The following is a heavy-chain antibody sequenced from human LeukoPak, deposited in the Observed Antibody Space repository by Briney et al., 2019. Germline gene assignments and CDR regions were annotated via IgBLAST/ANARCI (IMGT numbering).Heavy chain of an antibody. Sequence: GGSLRLSCAASGFTFDDYTMHWVRQAPGKGLEWVSLISWDGGSTYYADSVKGRFTISRDNSKNSLYLQMNSLRTEDTALYYCAKDRRFGELRGALDIWGQGTMVTVSS. J-gene: IGHJ3*02. CDR1: GFTFDDYT. CDR3: AKDRRFGELRGALDI. CDR2: ISWDGGST. D-gene: IGHD3-10*01. V-gene: IGHV3-43*01.